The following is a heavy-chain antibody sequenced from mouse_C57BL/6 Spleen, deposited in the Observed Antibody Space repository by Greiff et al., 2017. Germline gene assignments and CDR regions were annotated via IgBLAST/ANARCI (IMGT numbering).Heavy chain of an antibody. J-gene: IGHJ3*01. CDR2: IDPENGGT. CDR1: GFNIKDDY. D-gene: IGHD1-1*01. CDR3: TTFDYGSRAWFAD. Sequence: VQLQQSGAELVRPGASVKLSCTASGFNIKDDYMHWVKQRPEQGLEWIGWIDPENGGTEYASKFPGKATITADPSSNPAYLQLSSLTSEDTDFYSCTTFDYGSRAWFADWGQGTLVTVSA. V-gene: IGHV14-4*01.